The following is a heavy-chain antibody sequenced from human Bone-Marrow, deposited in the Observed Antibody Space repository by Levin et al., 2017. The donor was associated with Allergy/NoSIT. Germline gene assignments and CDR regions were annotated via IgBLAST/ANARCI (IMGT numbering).Heavy chain of an antibody. CDR2: INNNSAYI. D-gene: IGHD5-18*01. Sequence: GGSLRLSCAVSGVTRNNYTLTWVRQPPGKGLEWVSSINNNSAYIHYGDSVKGRFTISRDNSKKLLFLQMNSLRDEDTATYYCASRLTASGGLDVWGHGTTVTVSS. V-gene: IGHV3-21*04. CDR1: GVTRNNYT. CDR3: ASRLTASGGLDV. J-gene: IGHJ6*02.